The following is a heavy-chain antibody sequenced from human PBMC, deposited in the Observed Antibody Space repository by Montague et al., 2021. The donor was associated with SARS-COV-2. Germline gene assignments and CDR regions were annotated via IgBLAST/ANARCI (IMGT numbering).Heavy chain of an antibody. CDR3: AKSRPNTNEFGSAFDI. CDR2: ISSSSSYI. D-gene: IGHD3-3*01. V-gene: IGHV3-21*04. J-gene: IGHJ3*02. CDR1: GFTFSSYS. Sequence: SLRLSCAASGFTFSSYSMNWVRQAPGKGLEWVSSISSSSSYIYYADSVKGRFTISRDNSKSTLHLQMNSLRAEDTAIYYCAKSRPNTNEFGSAFDIWGQGTMFTVSS.